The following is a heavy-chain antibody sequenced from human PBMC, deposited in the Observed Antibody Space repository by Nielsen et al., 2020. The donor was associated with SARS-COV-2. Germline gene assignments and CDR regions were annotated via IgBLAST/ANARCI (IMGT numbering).Heavy chain of an antibody. CDR2: IKQDGRDK. J-gene: IGHJ4*02. D-gene: IGHD2/OR15-2a*01. Sequence: GESLKISCAASGFTFSSFWMNWVRQAPGKGLEWVANIKQDGRDKYYVDSVKGRFTISRDNAKNTVYLQMNSLRAEDTGVYYCARLRDDGYYFDTGPYDYWGQGTPVNVSS. CDR3: ARLRDDGYYFDTGPYDY. CDR1: GFTFSSFW. V-gene: IGHV3-7*02.